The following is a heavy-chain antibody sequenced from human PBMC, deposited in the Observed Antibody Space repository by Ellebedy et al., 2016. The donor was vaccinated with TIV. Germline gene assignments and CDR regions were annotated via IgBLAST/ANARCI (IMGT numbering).Heavy chain of an antibody. CDR2: IKGDGSIT. Sequence: GESLKISCAASGFTFSSYWMHWVRLAPGKGLVWVSRIKGDGSITDYADSVKGRFTISRDNAKNTLYLQMNSLRAEDTAVYYCARGSQESNSGMDVWGQGTTVTVSS. V-gene: IGHV3-74*01. CDR3: ARGSQESNSGMDV. J-gene: IGHJ6*02. D-gene: IGHD4-11*01. CDR1: GFTFSSYW.